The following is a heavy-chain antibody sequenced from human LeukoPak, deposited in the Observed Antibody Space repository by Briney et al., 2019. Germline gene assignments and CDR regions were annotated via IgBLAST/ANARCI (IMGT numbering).Heavy chain of an antibody. Sequence: PSETLSLTCTVSGGSISSYCWSWIRQPPGKGLEWIGYIYYSGSTNYNPSLKSRVTISVDTSKNQFSLKLSSVTAADTAVYYCARRAIIAAAGTDAFDIWGQGTMVTVSS. CDR2: IYYSGST. V-gene: IGHV4-59*01. D-gene: IGHD6-13*01. CDR3: ARRAIIAAAGTDAFDI. J-gene: IGHJ3*02. CDR1: GGSISSYC.